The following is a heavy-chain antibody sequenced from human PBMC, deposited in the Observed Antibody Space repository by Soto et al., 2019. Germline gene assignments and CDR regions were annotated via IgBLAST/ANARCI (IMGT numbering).Heavy chain of an antibody. J-gene: IGHJ4*02. CDR3: ARDYRGIVGATTTYYFDY. Sequence: QVQLVQSGAEVKKPGSSVKVSCKASGGTFSSYAISWVRQAPGQGLEWMGGTIPIFGTANYAQKFQGRVTITADESTSTAYMELSSLRSEDTAVYYCARDYRGIVGATTTYYFDYWGQGTLVTVSS. CDR2: TIPIFGTA. V-gene: IGHV1-69*01. CDR1: GGTFSSYA. D-gene: IGHD1-26*01.